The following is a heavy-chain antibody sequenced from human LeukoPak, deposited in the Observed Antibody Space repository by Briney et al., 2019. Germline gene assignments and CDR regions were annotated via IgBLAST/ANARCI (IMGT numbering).Heavy chain of an antibody. J-gene: IGHJ3*02. Sequence: ASVKVSYKVSGYTLTELSMHWVRQTPGKGLEWMGGFDPEDGETIYAQKFQGRVTMTEDTSTDTAYMELSRLRSDDTAVYYCAVPQGGDYAGWDAFDIWGQGTMVTVSS. CDR1: GYTLTELS. CDR2: FDPEDGET. V-gene: IGHV1-24*01. D-gene: IGHD4-17*01. CDR3: AVPQGGDYAGWDAFDI.